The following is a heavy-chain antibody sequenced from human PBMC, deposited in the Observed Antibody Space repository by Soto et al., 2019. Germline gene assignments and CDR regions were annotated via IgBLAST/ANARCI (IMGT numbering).Heavy chain of an antibody. J-gene: IGHJ4*02. CDR2: INHSGST. CDR1: GGSFSGYY. V-gene: IGHV4-34*01. D-gene: IGHD5-12*01. Sequence: SETLSLTCAVYGGSFSGYYWSWIRQPPGKGLEWIGEINHSGSTNYNPSLESRVTISVDTSKNQFSLKLSSVTAADTAVYYCARKRYRAGLGYWGQGTLVTVSS. CDR3: ARKRYRAGLGY.